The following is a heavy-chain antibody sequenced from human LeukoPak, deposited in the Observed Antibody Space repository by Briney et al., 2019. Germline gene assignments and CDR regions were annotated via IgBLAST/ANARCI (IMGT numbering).Heavy chain of an antibody. D-gene: IGHD6-19*01. CDR3: AKDKGEAVGTNFDY. J-gene: IGHJ4*02. CDR1: GFTFSSYS. CDR2: ISSSSSNI. Sequence: GGSLRLSCAASGFTFSSYSMNWVRQAPGKGLEWVSYISSSSSNIYYADSVKGRFTISRDNAKNSLYLQMNSLRAEDTAVYYCAKDKGEAVGTNFDYWGQGTLVTVPS. V-gene: IGHV3-48*04.